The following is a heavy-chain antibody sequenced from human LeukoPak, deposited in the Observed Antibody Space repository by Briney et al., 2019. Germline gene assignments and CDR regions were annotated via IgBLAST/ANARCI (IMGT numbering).Heavy chain of an antibody. CDR3: AKDRPNFYETSGAYYKPKGDF. CDR1: GFTFDTYA. Sequence: GGSLRLSCEASGFTFDTYAMSWVRQAPEKGLEWVASVTSSGRTPYYADSVRGRFTISRDNSKNTLYLQMNSLRGEDTAVYYCAKDRPNFYETSGAYYKPKGDFWGQGSLVTVSS. D-gene: IGHD3-10*01. CDR2: VTSSGRTP. J-gene: IGHJ4*02. V-gene: IGHV3-23*01.